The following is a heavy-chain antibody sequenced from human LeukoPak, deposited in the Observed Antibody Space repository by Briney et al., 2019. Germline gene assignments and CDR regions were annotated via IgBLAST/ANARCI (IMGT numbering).Heavy chain of an antibody. CDR1: GGSISSSPYY. V-gene: IGHV4-39*07. D-gene: IGHD3-16*01. J-gene: IGHJ4*02. CDR3: ARATPYTYGYAYYFDS. Sequence: KASETLSLTCTVSGGSISSSPYYWGWIRQPPGKGLEWIGSIYYSGTTHYSPSLESRVTISVDTSKNQFSLKINSVTAADTAIYYCARATPYTYGYAYYFDSWGQGILVTVSS. CDR2: IYYSGTT.